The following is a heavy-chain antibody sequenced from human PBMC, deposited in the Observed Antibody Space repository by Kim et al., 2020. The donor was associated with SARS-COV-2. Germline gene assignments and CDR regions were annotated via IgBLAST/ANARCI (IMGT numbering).Heavy chain of an antibody. V-gene: IGHV3-23*01. D-gene: IGHD6-19*01. CDR1: GFTFSSYA. Sequence: GGSLRLSCAASGFTFSSYAMSWVRQAPGKGLEWVSAISGSGGSTYYADSVKGRFTISRDNSKNTLYLQMNSLRAEDTAVYYCAKGTSIAVAGMTLDYWGQGTLVTVSS. CDR3: AKGTSIAVAGMTLDY. J-gene: IGHJ4*02. CDR2: ISGSGGST.